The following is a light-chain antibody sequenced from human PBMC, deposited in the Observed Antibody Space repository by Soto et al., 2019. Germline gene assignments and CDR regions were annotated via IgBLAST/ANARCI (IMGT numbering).Light chain of an antibody. V-gene: IGKV1-17*01. Sequence: DIQLAQFPSSLAASVGARVTISCRSILDSGLDVGWYQQRPGEAPKRLIYGAADLQACGPGRFSGSGSGTRFTLTTSSLQPGDSATYYCLQHNKYPWTVGRGTTVEI. J-gene: IGKJ1*01. CDR3: LQHNKYPWT. CDR1: LDSGLD. CDR2: GAA.